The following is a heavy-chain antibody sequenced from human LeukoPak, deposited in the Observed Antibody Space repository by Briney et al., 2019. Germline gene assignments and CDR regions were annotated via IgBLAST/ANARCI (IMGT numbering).Heavy chain of an antibody. CDR3: ARVRKGTMVRGVIISRYYYGMDV. J-gene: IGHJ6*02. CDR2: INHSGST. D-gene: IGHD3-10*01. V-gene: IGHV4-34*01. CDR1: GGSFSGYY. Sequence: PSETLSLTCAVSGGSFSGYYWSWIRQPPGKGLEWIGKINHSGSTNYNPSLKSRVTISVDTSKNQFSLKLSSVTAADTAVYYCARVRKGTMVRGVIISRYYYGMDVWGQGTTVTVSS.